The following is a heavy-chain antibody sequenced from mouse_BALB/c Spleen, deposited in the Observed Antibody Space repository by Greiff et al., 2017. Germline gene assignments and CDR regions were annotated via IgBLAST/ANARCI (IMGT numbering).Heavy chain of an antibody. V-gene: IGHV5-6-3*01. CDR3: ARDKRAYYGYSYAMDY. CDR1: GFTFSSYG. D-gene: IGHD1-2*01. Sequence: EVQVVESGGGLVQPGGSLKLSCAASGFTFSSYGMSWVRQTPDKRLELVATINSNGGSTYYPDSVKGRFTISRDNAKNTLYLQMSSLKSEDTAMYYCARDKRAYYGYSYAMDYWGQGTSVTVSS. J-gene: IGHJ4*01. CDR2: INSNGGST.